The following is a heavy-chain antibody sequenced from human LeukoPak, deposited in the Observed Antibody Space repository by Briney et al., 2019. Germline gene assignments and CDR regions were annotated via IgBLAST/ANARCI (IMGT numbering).Heavy chain of an antibody. CDR2: IIPILGIA. V-gene: IGHV1-69*04. CDR3: APEEVTTGRWFFGMAV. Sequence: ASVKVSCKASGGTFGSYAISWVRQAPGQGLEWMGRIIPILGIANYAQKFQGRVTITADKSTSTAYMELSSLRSEDTAVYYCAPEEVTTGRWFFGMAVWGQGATVTVSS. D-gene: IGHD1-1*01. J-gene: IGHJ6*02. CDR1: GGTFGSYA.